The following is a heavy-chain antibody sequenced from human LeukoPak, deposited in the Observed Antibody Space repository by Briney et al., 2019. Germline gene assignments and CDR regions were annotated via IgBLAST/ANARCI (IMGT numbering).Heavy chain of an antibody. CDR1: GFTFSSYG. CDR3: AREAPRMDV. V-gene: IGHV3-33*01. CDR2: IWYDGSNK. Sequence: PGRSLRLSCAASGFTFSSYGMHWVRQAPGKGLEWVAVIWYDGSNKYYADSVKGRFTISRDNSKNTLYLQMNSLRAEDTAVYYCAREAPRMDVWAKGPRSPSPQ. J-gene: IGHJ6*04.